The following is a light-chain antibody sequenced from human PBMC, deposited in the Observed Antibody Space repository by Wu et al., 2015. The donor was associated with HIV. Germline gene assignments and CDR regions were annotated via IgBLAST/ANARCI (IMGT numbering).Light chain of an antibody. Sequence: EIVMTQSPATLSVSPGERVTLSCRASQSVANNLAWYQQKPGQAPSLLIYGASTRATGVPARFSGSGSDTEFTLTISSMQSEDFAIYYCQQYHNWPPLTFGGGTEGGGSN. J-gene: IGKJ4*01. CDR2: GAS. CDR3: QQYHNWPPLT. V-gene: IGKV3-15*01. CDR1: QSVANN.